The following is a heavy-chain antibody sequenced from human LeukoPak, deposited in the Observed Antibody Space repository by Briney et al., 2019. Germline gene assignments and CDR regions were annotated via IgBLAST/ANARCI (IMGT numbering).Heavy chain of an antibody. CDR1: GYTFTSYA. J-gene: IGHJ4*02. D-gene: IGHD3-16*02. V-gene: IGHV1-8*03. CDR3: AKDRDDYVWGSYLNKDY. Sequence: GASVKVSCKASGYTFTSYAINWVRRATGQGLEWMGGMNPNSGITGYAQKFQGRVTISRNTSISTAYMELSSLRSEDTAVYYCAKDRDDYVWGSYLNKDYWGQGTLVTVSS. CDR2: MNPNSGIT.